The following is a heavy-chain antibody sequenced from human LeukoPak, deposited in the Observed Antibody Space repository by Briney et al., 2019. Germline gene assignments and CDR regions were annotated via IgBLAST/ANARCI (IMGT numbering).Heavy chain of an antibody. Sequence: GGSLRLPCAASGSTLSRYSMNCVTQAPAEGLEWVSYSGSSSSTIYYAGSVKGRFTISRDSAKNSLYLQMNGLRAEDTAVYYCARVGRREDYWGQGTLVTVSS. J-gene: IGHJ4*02. CDR2: SGSSSSTI. CDR3: ARVGRREDY. D-gene: IGHD3-10*01. V-gene: IGHV3-48*01. CDR1: GSTLSRYS.